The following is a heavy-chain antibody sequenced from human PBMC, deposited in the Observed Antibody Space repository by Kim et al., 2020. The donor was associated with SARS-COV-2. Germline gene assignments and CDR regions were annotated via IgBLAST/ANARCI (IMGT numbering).Heavy chain of an antibody. J-gene: IGHJ4*02. D-gene: IGHD3-3*01. CDR3: ARGGSGNIDY. CDR2: IVGDSSRT. CDR1: GFTFSTYW. Sequence: GGSLRLSCAASGFTFSTYWMHWVRQAPGKGLVWVSHIVGDSSRTTYADFVKGRFTISRDNAKNTLYLQMDSLRAEDTAVYYCARGGSGNIDYWGQGTLV. V-gene: IGHV3-74*03.